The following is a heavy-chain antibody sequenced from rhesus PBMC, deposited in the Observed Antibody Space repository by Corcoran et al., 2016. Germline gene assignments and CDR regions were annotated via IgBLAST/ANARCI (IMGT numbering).Heavy chain of an antibody. J-gene: IGHJ4*01. V-gene: IGHV4-169*01. Sequence: QVQLQESGPGLVKPSETLSVTCAVSGGSISSSYWSWIRQAPGKGLEWIGYFYGSGNTPHPNPPLTGRVPLSVDTSQNQFSLKLGSGTAADTAVDYCAGRIAAARPYFDCWGQGVLVTGSS. CDR2: FYGSGNTP. CDR1: GGSISSSY. CDR3: AGRIAAARPYFDC. D-gene: IGHD6-13*01.